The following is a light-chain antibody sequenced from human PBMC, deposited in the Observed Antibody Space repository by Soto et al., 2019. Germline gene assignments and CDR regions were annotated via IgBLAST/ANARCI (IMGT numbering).Light chain of an antibody. J-gene: IGKJ1*01. V-gene: IGKV1-39*01. CDR3: QQGYSTPRT. CDR2: AAS. Sequence: DIQMTQSPSSLSASVGDRVTITCRASQSISTYLNWYQQKPGKAPQLLIYAASSLQSGVPSRFSGHGSGTDFTLTISSLQPEDFATYYCQQGYSTPRTFGQGTTVDIK. CDR1: QSISTY.